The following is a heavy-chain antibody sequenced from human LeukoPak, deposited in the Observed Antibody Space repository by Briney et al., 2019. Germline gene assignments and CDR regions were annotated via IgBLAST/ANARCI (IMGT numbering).Heavy chain of an antibody. Sequence: ASVTVSCKASGYTFYDYYIHWVRRAPGQGLEWMGWIDPNSGVRNYAQKFQGRVTMTRDTSTSTAYVDLSSLTFDDTAVYYCARGGCSGGSCYSSWFDPWGQGTLVTVSS. CDR1: GYTFYDYY. CDR3: ARGGCSGGSCYSSWFDP. V-gene: IGHV1-2*02. CDR2: IDPNSGVR. J-gene: IGHJ5*02. D-gene: IGHD2-15*01.